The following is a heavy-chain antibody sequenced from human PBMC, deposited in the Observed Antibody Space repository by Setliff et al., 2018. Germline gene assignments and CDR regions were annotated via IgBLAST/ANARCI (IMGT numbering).Heavy chain of an antibody. CDR1: GYAITNFA. D-gene: IGHD3-16*02. Sequence: ASVKVSCKASGYAITNFALNWVRQAPVQGPEWMGWINTNSGNPSYAQGFTGRFVFSLDTSVSTAYLQISSLKPEDTAMYYCSRASRFPTIVWKGDYYMDVWGKGTTVTVSS. CDR3: SRASRFPTIVWKGDYYMDV. J-gene: IGHJ6*03. CDR2: INTNSGNP. V-gene: IGHV7-4-1*02.